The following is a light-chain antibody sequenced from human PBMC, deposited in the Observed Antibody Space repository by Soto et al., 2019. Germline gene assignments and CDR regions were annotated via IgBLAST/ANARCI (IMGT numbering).Light chain of an antibody. CDR3: QQSYNIPLT. V-gene: IGKV3-15*01. Sequence: EIVMTQSPATLSVSPGERATLSCRASQSVSSNLAWYQQKPGQAPRLLIYGASTRATGIPARFSGSGSGTEFTLTISSLQSEDFATYYCQQSYNIPLTFGGGTKVDIK. CDR2: GAS. J-gene: IGKJ4*01. CDR1: QSVSSN.